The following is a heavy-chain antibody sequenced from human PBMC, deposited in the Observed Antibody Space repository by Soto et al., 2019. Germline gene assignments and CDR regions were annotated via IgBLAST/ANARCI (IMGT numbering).Heavy chain of an antibody. CDR3: ASGGRQPLAYAFDI. J-gene: IGHJ3*02. CDR2: INAGNGNT. CDR1: GYTFTSYG. D-gene: IGHD6-13*01. Sequence: ASVRVSCKASGYTFTSYGISWVRQAPGQGLEWMGWINAGNGNTKYSQKFQGRVTITRDTSASTAYMELSSLRSEDTAVYYCASGGRQPLAYAFDIWGQGTLVTVSS. V-gene: IGHV1-3*01.